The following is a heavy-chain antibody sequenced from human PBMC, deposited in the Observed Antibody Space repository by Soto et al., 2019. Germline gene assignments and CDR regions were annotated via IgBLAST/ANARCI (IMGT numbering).Heavy chain of an antibody. V-gene: IGHV3-74*01. J-gene: IGHJ4*02. Sequence: GGSLRLSCAASGLPFSDNWMHWVRQAPGKGLVWVSRISSDGGSTTYADSVKGRFTVSRDNAQNTLYLQMSGLRAEDTAMYYCARDSYSSATHWGQGTLVTVSS. D-gene: IGHD6-19*01. CDR3: ARDSYSSATH. CDR2: ISSDGGST. CDR1: GLPFSDNW.